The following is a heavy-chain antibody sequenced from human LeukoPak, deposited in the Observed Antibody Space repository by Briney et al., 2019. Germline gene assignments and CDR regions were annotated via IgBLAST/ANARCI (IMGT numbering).Heavy chain of an antibody. V-gene: IGHV1-18*01. CDR1: GGTFGNRA. Sequence: ASVKVSCKASGGTFGNRAISWVRQVPGQGLEWMGWISAYNGNTNYAQKLQGRVTMTTDTSTSTAYMELRSLRSDDTAVYYCARVHIEVGATTYYYYGMDVWGQGTTVTVSS. CDR2: ISAYNGNT. CDR3: ARVHIEVGATTYYYYGMDV. D-gene: IGHD1-26*01. J-gene: IGHJ6*02.